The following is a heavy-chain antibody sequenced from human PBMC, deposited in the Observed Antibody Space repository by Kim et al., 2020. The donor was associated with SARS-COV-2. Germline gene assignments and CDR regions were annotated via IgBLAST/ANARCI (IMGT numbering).Heavy chain of an antibody. Sequence: SETLSLTCTVSGGSISSYYWSWIRQPPGKGLEWIGYIYYSGSTNYNPSLKSRVTISVDTSKNQFSLKLSSVTAADTAVYYCAGATYYYDSSGYPDAFDIWGQGTMVTVSS. J-gene: IGHJ3*02. V-gene: IGHV4-59*13. CDR1: GGSISSYY. CDR2: IYYSGST. D-gene: IGHD3-22*01. CDR3: AGATYYYDSSGYPDAFDI.